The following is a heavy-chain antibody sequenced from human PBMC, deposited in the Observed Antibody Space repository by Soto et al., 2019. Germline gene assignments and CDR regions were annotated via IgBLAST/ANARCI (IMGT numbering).Heavy chain of an antibody. D-gene: IGHD7-27*01. Sequence: PGESLKISCKGSGYSFTNYWINWVRQMPGKGLEWMGRIDPSDSYTNYSPSFQGHVTISADRSVSTSFLQWSSLQASDTAMYYCTRQGTNSEPKWFGPWGQGTLVTVSS. CDR3: TRQGTNSEPKWFGP. CDR2: IDPSDSYT. CDR1: GYSFTNYW. J-gene: IGHJ5*02. V-gene: IGHV5-10-1*01.